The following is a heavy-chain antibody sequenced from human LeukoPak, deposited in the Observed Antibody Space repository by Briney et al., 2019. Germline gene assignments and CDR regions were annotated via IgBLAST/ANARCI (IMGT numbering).Heavy chain of an antibody. V-gene: IGHV5-51*01. J-gene: IGHJ4*02. Sequence: GGALVISRHGSGCLFTNYWIGLVRPLPGKGLEWMGIIYPDDSATRYSPSFQGQVTISADKSISTAYLQWSSLKASDTAMYYCARLWELQYYFDYWGQGTLVTVSS. CDR1: GCLFTNYW. CDR3: ARLWELQYYFDY. CDR2: IYPDDSAT. D-gene: IGHD1-26*01.